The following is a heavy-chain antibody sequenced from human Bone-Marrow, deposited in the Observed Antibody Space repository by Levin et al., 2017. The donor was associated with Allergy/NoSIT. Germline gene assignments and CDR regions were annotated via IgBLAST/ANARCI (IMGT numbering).Heavy chain of an antibody. Sequence: GESLKISCKASGYTFTSYAMNWVRQAPGQGLEWMGWINTNTGNPTYAQGFTGRFVFSLDTSVSTAYLQISSLKAEDTAVYYCARTAVAGHFDYWGQGTLVTVSS. J-gene: IGHJ4*02. CDR1: GYTFTSYA. CDR2: INTNTGNP. CDR3: ARTAVAGHFDY. V-gene: IGHV7-4-1*02. D-gene: IGHD6-19*01.